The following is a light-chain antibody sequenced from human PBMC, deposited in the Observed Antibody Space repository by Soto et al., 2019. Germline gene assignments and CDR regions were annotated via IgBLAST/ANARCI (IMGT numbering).Light chain of an antibody. Sequence: QSALTQPASVSGSPGQSITISCTGTSSDVGIYDLVSWYKHHPGRAPQLIIYEVTKRPSGVSNRFSGSKSGNTASLTISGLQAEDEADYYCQSYDSTLSARYVFGTGTKLTVL. CDR3: QSYDSTLSARYV. V-gene: IGLV2-23*02. CDR2: EVT. J-gene: IGLJ1*01. CDR1: SSDVGIYDL.